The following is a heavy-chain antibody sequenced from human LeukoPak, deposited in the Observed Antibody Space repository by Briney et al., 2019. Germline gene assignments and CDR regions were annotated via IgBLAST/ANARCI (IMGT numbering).Heavy chain of an antibody. D-gene: IGHD6-25*01. Sequence: GGSLRLSCEASGFTFSSYAMSWVRQAPGKGLEWVSAIKSSGDRTYYTNSVKGRFTISRDNSKNTVYLQMNSLRGEDTALYYCAKESRYAAQGSSRVYYSDSWGQGTLVIV. CDR3: AKESRYAAQGSSRVYYSDS. CDR1: GFTFSSYA. J-gene: IGHJ4*02. V-gene: IGHV3-23*01. CDR2: IKSSGDRT.